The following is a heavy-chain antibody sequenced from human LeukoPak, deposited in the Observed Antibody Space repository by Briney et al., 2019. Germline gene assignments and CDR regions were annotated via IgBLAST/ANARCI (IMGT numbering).Heavy chain of an antibody. CDR2: LNTDGSST. D-gene: IGHD3-22*01. CDR1: GFTFSSHW. Sequence: GGSLRLSCAVSGFTFSSHWMHWVRQAPGKGLVWASRLNTDGSSTVYADSVKGRFTIPRDNAKNTLYLQMNSLRAEDTAVYYCARGYYDSNDSNRSNWFDPWGQGTLVTVSS. CDR3: ARGYYDSNDSNRSNWFDP. J-gene: IGHJ5*02. V-gene: IGHV3-74*01.